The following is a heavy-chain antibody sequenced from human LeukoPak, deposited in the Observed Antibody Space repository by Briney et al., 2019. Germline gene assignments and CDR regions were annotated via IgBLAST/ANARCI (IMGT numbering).Heavy chain of an antibody. V-gene: IGHV4-59*02. CDR1: GGSVTSYY. CDR2: ISSSETT. CDR3: ARGYCSDGRCPVFPS. D-gene: IGHD2-15*01. Sequence: SETLALTCSVSGGSVTSYYWNWVRQTPGKGLEWIGYISSSETTDYGPSFKSRVTMSLDTSKNQFSLKLSSVTAADTGVYYCARGYCSDGRCPVFPSWGQGTLVTVSS. J-gene: IGHJ5*02.